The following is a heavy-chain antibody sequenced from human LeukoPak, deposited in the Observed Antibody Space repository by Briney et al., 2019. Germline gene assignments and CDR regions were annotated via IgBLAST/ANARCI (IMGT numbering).Heavy chain of an antibody. CDR3: ATGTGYCSSGSCYDY. J-gene: IGHJ4*02. CDR2: IHNSGTS. Sequence: SETLSLTCTVSDDSISDYYRGWIRQPPGKGLEWIGYIHNSGTSTYNLSLKSRVTISADTSKNQFSLKLSSVTAADTAVYYCATGTGYCSSGSCYDYWGQGTLVTVSS. V-gene: IGHV4-59*12. CDR1: DDSISDYY. D-gene: IGHD2-15*01.